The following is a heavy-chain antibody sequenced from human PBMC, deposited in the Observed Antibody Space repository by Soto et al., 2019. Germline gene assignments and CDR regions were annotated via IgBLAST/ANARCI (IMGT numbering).Heavy chain of an antibody. J-gene: IGHJ6*03. D-gene: IGHD3-3*01. CDR3: ARGSLIFGVVIGRTSDYYCYYMGV. CDR1: GCSISSYY. CDR2: IYYSGST. Sequence: PSETLSLACTVSGCSISSYYWSWIRQPPGKGLEWIGYIYYSGSTNYNPSLKSRVTISVDTSKNQFSLKMSSVTAADTAVYYCARGSLIFGVVIGRTSDYYCYYMGVWGKGTTVTVAS. V-gene: IGHV4-59*01.